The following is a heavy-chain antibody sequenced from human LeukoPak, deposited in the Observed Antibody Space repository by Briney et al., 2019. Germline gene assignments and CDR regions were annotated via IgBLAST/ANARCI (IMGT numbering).Heavy chain of an antibody. J-gene: IGHJ5*02. D-gene: IGHD3-10*01. CDR1: GYTFTSYG. CDR3: ARGRGGTFYYVDP. V-gene: IGHV1-18*01. CDR2: ISAYNGNT. Sequence: ASVKVSCKASGYTFTSYGISWVRQAPGQGLEWMGWISAYNGNTNYAQKLQGRVTMTRNTSISTAYMELSSLRSEDTAVYYCARGRGGTFYYVDPWGQGTLVTVSS.